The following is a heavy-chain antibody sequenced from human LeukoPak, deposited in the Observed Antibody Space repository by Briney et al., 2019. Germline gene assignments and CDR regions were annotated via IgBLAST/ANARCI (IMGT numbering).Heavy chain of an antibody. Sequence: GESLRISCKRSGYTFTRYWIGWVRKMPGKGLEWMGIINPSDSDTRYSPSFQGQVTISVDKSISTASLQWRSLTASDTAMYYCARTIPYRGSYYFDIWGQGTLVTVSS. CDR2: INPSDSDT. CDR1: GYTFTRYW. V-gene: IGHV5-51*01. CDR3: ARTIPYRGSYYFDI. D-gene: IGHD1-26*01. J-gene: IGHJ4*02.